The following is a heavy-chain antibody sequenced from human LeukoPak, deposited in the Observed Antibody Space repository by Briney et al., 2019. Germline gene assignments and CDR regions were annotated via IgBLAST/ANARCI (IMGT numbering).Heavy chain of an antibody. V-gene: IGHV3-7*03. CDR2: IHQHGSKE. CDR1: GFNFRAYW. CDR3: AKAPLGFQH. Sequence: GGSLRLSCTTSGFNFRAYWMGWVRQAPGKGLEWVANIHQHGSKENYLDSVKGRFTISRDNAKSSIYLQMNSLRAEDTAIYYCAKAPLGFQHWGQGTLVTVSS. J-gene: IGHJ1*01.